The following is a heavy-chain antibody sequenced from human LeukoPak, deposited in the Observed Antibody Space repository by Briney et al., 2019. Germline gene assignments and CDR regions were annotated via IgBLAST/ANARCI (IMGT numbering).Heavy chain of an antibody. CDR3: ARRARGYYDFWSGYYTGIDFDY. CDR1: GYTFTSYG. J-gene: IGHJ4*02. V-gene: IGHV1-18*01. Sequence: ASVKGSCKASGYTFTSYGISWVRQAPGQGLEWMGWISAYSGNTNYAQKLQGRVTMTTDTSTSTAYMELRSLRSDDTAVYYCARRARGYYDFWSGYYTGIDFDYWGQGTLVTVSS. CDR2: ISAYSGNT. D-gene: IGHD3-3*01.